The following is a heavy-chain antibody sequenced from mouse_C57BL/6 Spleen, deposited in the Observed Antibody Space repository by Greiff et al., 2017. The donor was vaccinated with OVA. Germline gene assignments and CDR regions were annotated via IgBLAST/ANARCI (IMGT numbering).Heavy chain of an antibody. Sequence: EVQGVESGGGLVQPGGSLSLSCAASGFTFTDYYMSWVRQPPGKALEWLGFIRHKANGYTTEYSVSVKGRFTISRDNSQSILYLQMNALRAEDSATYCCARDDVGYFDCWGQGTTLTVSS. CDR2: IRHKANGYTT. D-gene: IGHD2-12*01. CDR1: GFTFTDYY. J-gene: IGHJ2*01. V-gene: IGHV7-3*01. CDR3: ARDDVGYFDC.